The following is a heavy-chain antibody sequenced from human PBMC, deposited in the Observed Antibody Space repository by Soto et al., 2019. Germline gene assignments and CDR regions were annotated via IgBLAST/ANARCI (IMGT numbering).Heavy chain of an antibody. CDR3: GIHHDS. Sequence: SETLSLTCTVSGGSICSYYWSWIRQPPGKGLEWIGYIYYSGSTNYNPSLKSRVTISVDTSKNQFSLKLSSVTAADTAVYYCGIHHDSWGQGTLVNAPQ. J-gene: IGHJ4*02. V-gene: IGHV4-59*08. CDR1: GGSICSYY. CDR2: IYYSGST.